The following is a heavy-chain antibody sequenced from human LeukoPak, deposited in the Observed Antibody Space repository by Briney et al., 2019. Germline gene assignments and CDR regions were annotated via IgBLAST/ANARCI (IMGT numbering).Heavy chain of an antibody. Sequence: GGSLRLSCAASGFTFSSSSMSWVRQAPGRGVDWVSLISGTGCSTHYPDSVKGRFTISRDNSKNTVYLQKNRLRAEDKAIYYCAKEVPYCGGDCYSLLDYWGQGTLVTVSS. CDR2: ISGTGCST. CDR3: AKEVPYCGGDCYSLLDY. J-gene: IGHJ4*02. CDR1: GFTFSSSS. D-gene: IGHD2-21*02. V-gene: IGHV3-23*01.